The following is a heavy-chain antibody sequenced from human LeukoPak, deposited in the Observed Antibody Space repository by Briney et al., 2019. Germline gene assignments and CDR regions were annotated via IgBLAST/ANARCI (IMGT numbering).Heavy chain of an antibody. J-gene: IGHJ5*02. V-gene: IGHV1-46*01. CDR3: ARDRGGSMVRGFAYWFDP. CDR1: GYTFTSYY. D-gene: IGHD3-10*01. CDR2: INPSVGIT. Sequence: ASVKVSCKASGYTFTSYYLHWVRQAPGQGLEWMGIINPSVGITSYAQKFQGRVTMTRDTSTSTAYMELSSLTSEDTAVYYCARDRGGSMVRGFAYWFDPWGQGTLVTVST.